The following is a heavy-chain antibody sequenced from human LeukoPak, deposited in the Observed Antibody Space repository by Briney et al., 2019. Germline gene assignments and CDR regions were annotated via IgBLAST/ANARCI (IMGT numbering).Heavy chain of an antibody. CDR3: ARGRYYYDSSGFNWFDP. Sequence: ASVKVSCKASGYTFTSYYMHWVRQAPGQGLEWMGIINPSGGSTSYAQKFRGRVTMTRDTSTSTVYMELSSLRSEDTAVYYCARGRYYYDSSGFNWFDPWGQGTLVTVSS. CDR2: INPSGGST. J-gene: IGHJ5*02. CDR1: GYTFTSYY. V-gene: IGHV1-46*01. D-gene: IGHD3-22*01.